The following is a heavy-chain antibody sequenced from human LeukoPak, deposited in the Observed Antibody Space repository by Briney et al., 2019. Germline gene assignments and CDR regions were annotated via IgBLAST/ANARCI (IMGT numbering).Heavy chain of an antibody. CDR3: ATRPADGSWYGVFYF. Sequence: SETLSLICSVSGVSMTGYYWSWIRQAPGKAPEWIGYIYSSGSTNYNPSLNSRVTMSLDASKNQFSLKLTFVTAADTAVYYCATRPADGSWYGVFYFWSRGTLVTLSS. CDR2: IYSSGST. D-gene: IGHD3-10*01. J-gene: IGHJ4*01. V-gene: IGHV4-59*01. CDR1: GVSMTGYY.